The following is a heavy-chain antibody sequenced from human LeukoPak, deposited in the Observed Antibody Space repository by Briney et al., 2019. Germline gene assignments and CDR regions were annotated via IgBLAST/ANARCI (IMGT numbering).Heavy chain of an antibody. CDR2: INQGGSGK. J-gene: IGHJ4*02. CDR3: VRAERGSFYEY. D-gene: IGHD3-16*01. CDR1: GFTFVNYW. V-gene: IGHV3-7*01. Sequence: GGSLRLSCAASGFTFVNYWMAWVRQAPGKGLEWVANINQGGSGKDYVDPVKGRFTISRDNAKSSVYLQMDSLRGEDTAMYYCVRAERGSFYEYWGQGTRVTVSS.